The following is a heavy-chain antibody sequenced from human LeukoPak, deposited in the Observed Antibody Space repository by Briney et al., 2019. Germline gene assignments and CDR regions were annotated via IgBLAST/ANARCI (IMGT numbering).Heavy chain of an antibody. CDR3: ARSGYDYFYYYAMDI. CDR1: GYSFSSYW. J-gene: IGHJ6*04. D-gene: IGHD5-12*01. Sequence: GESLKISCKGSGYSFSSYWIGWVRQMPGKGLEWMGIIYPGDSDTTYGPSFQGQVTISADKSISTAYLQWSSLEASDTAMYFCARSGYDYFYYYAMDIWGKGTTVTVSS. V-gene: IGHV5-51*01. CDR2: IYPGDSDT.